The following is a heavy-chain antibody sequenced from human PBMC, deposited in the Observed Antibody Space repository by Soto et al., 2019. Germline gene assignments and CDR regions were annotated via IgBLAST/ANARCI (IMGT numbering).Heavy chain of an antibody. J-gene: IGHJ3*02. CDR2: IYHSGGT. CDR1: GGSISTGGYS. Sequence: QVQLQESGPGLVKPSQTLSLTCTVSGGSISTGGYSWSWIRQHPGKGLEWIGYIYHSGGTLYNPSLKSRITLSVDTSKSQFSLKLSSVTAADTAVYYCARGGGVVAAMSFAFDIWGQGTMVTVSS. V-gene: IGHV4-31*03. D-gene: IGHD2-21*02. CDR3: ARGGGVVAAMSFAFDI.